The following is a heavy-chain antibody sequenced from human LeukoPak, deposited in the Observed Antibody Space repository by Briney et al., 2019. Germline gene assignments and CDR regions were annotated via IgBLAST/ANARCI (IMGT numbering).Heavy chain of an antibody. CDR1: GGTFSSYA. Sequence: SVKVSCKASGGTFSSYAISWVRQAPGQGLEWMGGIIPIFGTANYAQKLQGRVTMTTDTSTSTAYMELRSLRSDDTAVYYCARIGYYDSSGYHFDYWGQGTLVTVSS. D-gene: IGHD3-22*01. V-gene: IGHV1-69*05. CDR2: IIPIFGTA. J-gene: IGHJ4*02. CDR3: ARIGYYDSSGYHFDY.